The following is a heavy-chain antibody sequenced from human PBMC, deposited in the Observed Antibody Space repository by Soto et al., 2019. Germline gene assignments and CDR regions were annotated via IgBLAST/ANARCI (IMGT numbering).Heavy chain of an antibody. CDR1: GITFSSYG. V-gene: IGHV3-30*03. Sequence: GGSLRLSCAASGITFSSYGMHWVRQAPGKGLEWVAVISYDGSNKYYADSVKGRFTISRDNSKNTLYLQVNSLRSEDTAVYYCARNNYATYYFDYWGQGALVTVSS. CDR2: ISYDGSNK. CDR3: ARNNYATYYFDY. J-gene: IGHJ4*02. D-gene: IGHD4-4*01.